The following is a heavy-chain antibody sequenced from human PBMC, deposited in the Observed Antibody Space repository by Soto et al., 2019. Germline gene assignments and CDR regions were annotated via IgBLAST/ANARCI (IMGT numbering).Heavy chain of an antibody. CDR2: IYYSGST. V-gene: IGHV4-39*01. CDR3: ARVPLIYDILTGYQEGYYGMDV. CDR1: GGSISSSSDY. D-gene: IGHD3-9*01. Sequence: SETLSLSCTVSGGSISSSSDYWGWIRQPPGKGLEWIGSIYYSGSTYYNPSLKSRVTISVDTSKNQFSLKLSSVTAADTAVYYCARVPLIYDILTGYQEGYYGMDVWGQGTTVTVSS. J-gene: IGHJ6*02.